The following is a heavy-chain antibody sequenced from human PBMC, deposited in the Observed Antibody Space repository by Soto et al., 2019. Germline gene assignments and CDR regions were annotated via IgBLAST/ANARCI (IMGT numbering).Heavy chain of an antibody. D-gene: IGHD6-6*01. CDR1: GYSFSSYG. CDR2: ISAYNGNT. CDR3: ARNFRPEKTLATPNFEY. V-gene: IGHV1-18*01. J-gene: IGHJ4*02. Sequence: QVQLVQSGAEAKKPGASVRVSCKASGYSFSSYGISWVRQAPGQGPEWMGWISAYNGNTDSAQKGQGRVTMATDTSTTTAYMVLRSLRSDDTAVYYCARNFRPEKTLATPNFEYRGQGTLVTVSS.